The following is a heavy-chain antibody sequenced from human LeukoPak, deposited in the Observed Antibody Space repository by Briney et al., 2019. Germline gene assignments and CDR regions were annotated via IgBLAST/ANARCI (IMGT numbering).Heavy chain of an antibody. CDR2: IYTSGST. CDR1: GGSISSGSYY. J-gene: IGHJ3*02. V-gene: IGHV4-61*02. Sequence: PSQTLSLTCTVSGGSISSGSYYWSWIRQPAGKGLEWIGRIYTSGSTNYNPSLKSRVTISVDASKNQFSLKLSSVTAADTAVYYCAREYYDSFAFDIWGRGTMVTVSS. CDR3: AREYYDSFAFDI. D-gene: IGHD3-22*01.